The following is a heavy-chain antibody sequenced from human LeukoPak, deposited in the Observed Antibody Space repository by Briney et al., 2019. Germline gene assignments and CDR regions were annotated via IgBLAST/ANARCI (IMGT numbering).Heavy chain of an antibody. CDR1: GFTFSSYA. Sequence: GRSLRLSCAASGFTFSSYAMHWVRQAPGKGLEWVAVISYDGSNKYYADSVKGRFTISRDNSKNTLYLQMNSLRAEDTAVYYCARERDQYSSSWGPNFDYWGQGTLVTVSS. V-gene: IGHV3-30-3*01. J-gene: IGHJ4*02. D-gene: IGHD6-13*01. CDR2: ISYDGSNK. CDR3: ARERDQYSSSWGPNFDY.